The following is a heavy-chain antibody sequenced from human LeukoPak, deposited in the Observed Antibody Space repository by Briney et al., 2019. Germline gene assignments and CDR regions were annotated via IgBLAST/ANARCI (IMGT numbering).Heavy chain of an antibody. D-gene: IGHD3-10*01. CDR3: ARDQGYYDSGSYYFRYYYGMDV. J-gene: IGHJ6*04. V-gene: IGHV4-34*01. CDR2: INHSGST. CDR1: GGSFSGYY. Sequence: SETLSLTCAVYGGSFSGYYWSWIRQPPGKGLEWIGEINHSGSTNYNPSLKSRVTISVGTSKNQFSLKLSSVTAADTAVYYCARDQGYYDSGSYYFRYYYGMDVWGKGTTVTVSS.